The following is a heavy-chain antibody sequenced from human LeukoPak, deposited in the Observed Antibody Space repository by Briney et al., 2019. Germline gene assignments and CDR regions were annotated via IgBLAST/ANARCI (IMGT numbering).Heavy chain of an antibody. J-gene: IGHJ4*02. CDR3: AKEVVSSFCSSTSCYAPTLDY. CDR2: IRYYGSNK. V-gene: IGHV3-30*02. CDR1: GFTFSSYG. Sequence: PGGSLRLSCAASGFTFSSYGMHWVRQAPGKGLEWVAFIRYYGSNKYYADSVKGRSTISRDNSKNTLYLQMNSLRAEDTAVYYCAKEVVSSFCSSTSCYAPTLDYWGQGTLVTVSS. D-gene: IGHD2-2*01.